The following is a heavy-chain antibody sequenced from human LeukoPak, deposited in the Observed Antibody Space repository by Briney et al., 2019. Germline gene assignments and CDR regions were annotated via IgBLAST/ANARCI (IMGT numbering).Heavy chain of an antibody. CDR3: AREKWVGATTVRAFDI. CDR1: GGSISNYY. V-gene: IGHV4-59*01. Sequence: SETLSLTCTVSGGSISNYYWSWIRQPPGKGLEWIGDIYYSGSTNYIPSLKSRVTISVDTSKNQFSLKLSSVTAADTAVYYCAREKWVGATTVRAFDIWGQGTMVTVSS. D-gene: IGHD1-26*01. CDR2: IYYSGST. J-gene: IGHJ3*02.